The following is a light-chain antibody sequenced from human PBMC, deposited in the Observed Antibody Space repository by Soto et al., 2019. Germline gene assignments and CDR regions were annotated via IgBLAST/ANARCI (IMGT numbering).Light chain of an antibody. J-gene: IGKJ4*01. Sequence: IQLTQSPSSLSASAGDRVTIACRASEIISNYLNWYQLKPGEAPKVLIYSASTLRGGVPSRFSGTGSGTEFTLTISSLQPEDVATYFCQQTFSNLISFGGGTKVEIK. CDR3: QQTFSNLIS. CDR2: SAS. V-gene: IGKV1-39*01. CDR1: EIISNY.